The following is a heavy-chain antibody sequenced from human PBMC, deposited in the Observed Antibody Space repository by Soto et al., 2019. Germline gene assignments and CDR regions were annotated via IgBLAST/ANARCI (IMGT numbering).Heavy chain of an antibody. V-gene: IGHV4-59*08. Sequence: ASETLSLTCTVSGGSISSYYWSWIRQPPGKGLEWIGYIYYSGSTNYNPSLKSRVTISVDTSKNQFSLKLSSVTAADTAVYYCASAHYGDYDYYYYYCMDVWGKGTTVTVS. CDR2: IYYSGST. CDR3: ASAHYGDYDYYYYYCMDV. CDR1: GGSISSYY. J-gene: IGHJ6*03. D-gene: IGHD4-17*01.